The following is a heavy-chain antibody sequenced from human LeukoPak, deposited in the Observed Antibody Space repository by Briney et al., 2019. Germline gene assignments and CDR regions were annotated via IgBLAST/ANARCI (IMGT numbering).Heavy chain of an antibody. D-gene: IGHD3-10*01. V-gene: IGHV1-2*02. CDR1: GYTFTGYY. CDR2: INPNSGGT. J-gene: IGHJ5*02. Sequence: ASVKVSCKASGYTFTGYYMHWVRQAPGQGLEWMGWINPNSGGTNYAQKFQDRVTMTRDTSISTAYIELNFLRSDDTAVFYCARGDYYGSPKVVAAWGLGTLVTVSS. CDR3: ARGDYYGSPKVVAA.